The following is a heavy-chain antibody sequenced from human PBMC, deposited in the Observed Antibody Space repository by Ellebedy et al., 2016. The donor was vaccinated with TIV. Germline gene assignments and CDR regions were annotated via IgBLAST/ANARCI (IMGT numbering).Heavy chain of an antibody. V-gene: IGHV3-11*03. CDR2: IGGSGGDT. J-gene: IGHJ4*02. CDR1: GFTVSSNY. CDR3: ARNKGETIPYYFDS. Sequence: GGSLRLSXAASGFTVSSNYMSWVRQAPGKGLEWVSSIGGSGGDTHYADSVKGRFIISRDNVKNFLFLQMNSLRPEDTAFYYCARNKGETIPYYFDSWGQGTLVSVSS. D-gene: IGHD3-16*01.